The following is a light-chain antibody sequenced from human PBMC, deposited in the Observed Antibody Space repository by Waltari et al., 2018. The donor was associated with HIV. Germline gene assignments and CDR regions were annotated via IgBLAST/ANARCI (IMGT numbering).Light chain of an antibody. J-gene: IGKJ1*01. CDR1: QSISIY. CDR3: QQSYSTPQT. Sequence: DIQMTQSPSSLSASVGDRVTISCRASQSISIYLNWYQQKPEKAPKPLIYAASSLQSGVPSRFSGSGAGTDFTLTISRLQPEDVATYYWQQSYSTPQTFGQGTKVEIK. V-gene: IGKV1-39*01. CDR2: AAS.